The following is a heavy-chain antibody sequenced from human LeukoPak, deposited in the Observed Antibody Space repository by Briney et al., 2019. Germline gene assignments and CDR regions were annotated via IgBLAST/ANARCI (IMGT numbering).Heavy chain of an antibody. D-gene: IGHD3-22*01. CDR2: ISYDGSNK. V-gene: IGHV3-30-3*01. CDR1: GFIFSSYA. Sequence: GGSLRLSCAASGFIFSSYAVLWVRQAPGKGLGWVAAISYDGSNKYYADSVKGRFTISRDNSKNTLYLQMNSLRAEDTAVYYCARSISRGYDSSGYYYGPDAFDIWGQGTMVTVSS. CDR3: ARSISRGYDSSGYYYGPDAFDI. J-gene: IGHJ3*02.